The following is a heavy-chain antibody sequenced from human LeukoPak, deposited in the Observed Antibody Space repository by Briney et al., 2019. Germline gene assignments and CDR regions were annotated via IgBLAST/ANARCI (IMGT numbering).Heavy chain of an antibody. J-gene: IGHJ4*02. CDR2: ISGSGSST. CDR1: GFTFSSYA. D-gene: IGHD3-22*01. CDR3: AKARSSGYYVFICYFDY. Sequence: GGSLRLSCAASGFTFSSYAMSWVRQAPGKGLEWVSAISGSGSSTYYADSVKGRFTISRDNSKNTLYLQMNSLRAEDTAVYYCAKARSSGYYVFICYFDYWGQGTLVTVSS. V-gene: IGHV3-23*01.